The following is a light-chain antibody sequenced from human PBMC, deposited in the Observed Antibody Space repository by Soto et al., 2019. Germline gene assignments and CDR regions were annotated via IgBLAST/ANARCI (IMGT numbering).Light chain of an antibody. CDR1: SSNIGAGFD. Sequence: QSVLTQPPSVSGAPGQRVTISCTGASSNIGAGFDVHWYQLLPGTAPKLLISGNNNRPSGVPGRFSGSKSGPSASLAITGLQAEDEADYYCQSYDSSLRGFVFVTGTKVTVL. CDR2: GNN. V-gene: IGLV1-40*01. J-gene: IGLJ1*01. CDR3: QSYDSSLRGFV.